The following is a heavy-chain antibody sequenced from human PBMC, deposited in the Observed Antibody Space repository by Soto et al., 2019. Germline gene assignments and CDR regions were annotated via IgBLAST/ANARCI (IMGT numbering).Heavy chain of an antibody. CDR1: GFTFSSYS. CDR3: ARDRWYGHYYYYYMDV. J-gene: IGHJ6*03. Sequence: GGSLRLSCAASGFTFSSYSMNWVRQAPGKGLEWVSSISSSSSYIYYADSVKGRFTISRDNAKNSLYLQMNSLRAEDTAVYYCARDRWYGHYYYYYMDVWGKGTTVTVSS. CDR2: ISSSSSYI. D-gene: IGHD2-15*01. V-gene: IGHV3-21*01.